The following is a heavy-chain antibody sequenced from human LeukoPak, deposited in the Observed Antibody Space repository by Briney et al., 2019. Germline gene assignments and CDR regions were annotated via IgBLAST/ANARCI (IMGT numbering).Heavy chain of an antibody. J-gene: IGHJ6*02. CDR1: GFTFSSYA. CDR3: AKWMTTVPNYYGMDV. CDR2: ISGSGGST. Sequence: GGSLRLSCAASGFTFSSYAMSWVRQAPGKGLEWVSAISGSGGSTYYADAVKGRFTISRDNSKNTLYLQMNSLRAEDTAVYYCAKWMTTVPNYYGMDVWGQGTTVTVSS. V-gene: IGHV3-23*01. D-gene: IGHD4-17*01.